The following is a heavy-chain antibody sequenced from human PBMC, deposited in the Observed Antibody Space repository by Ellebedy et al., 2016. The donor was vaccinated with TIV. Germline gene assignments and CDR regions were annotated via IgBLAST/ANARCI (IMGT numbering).Heavy chain of an antibody. D-gene: IGHD3-3*01. CDR1: GFTFGDYA. V-gene: IGHV3-30-3*01. J-gene: IGHJ6*03. Sequence: GESLKISXTASGFTFGDYAMNWVRQAPGKGLEWVAVISYDGSNKYYADSVKGRFTISRDNSKNTLYLQMNSLRAEDTAVYYCARGVSIFGVVTLSNYYYYMDVWGKGTTVTVSS. CDR2: ISYDGSNK. CDR3: ARGVSIFGVVTLSNYYYYMDV.